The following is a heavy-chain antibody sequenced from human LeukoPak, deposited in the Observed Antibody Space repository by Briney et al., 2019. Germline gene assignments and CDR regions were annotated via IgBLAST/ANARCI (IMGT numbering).Heavy chain of an antibody. J-gene: IGHJ3*02. CDR2: ISSSSYI. V-gene: IGHV3-69-1*01. CDR1: GFTFSDYY. Sequence: AGGSLRLSCAASGFTFSDYYMSWIRQAPGKGLEWVSSISSSSYIYYADSVKGRFTISRDNAKNSLYLQMNSLRAEDTAVYYCARVAHLEYSSSYYPDAFDIWGQGTMVTVSS. D-gene: IGHD6-6*01. CDR3: ARVAHLEYSSSYYPDAFDI.